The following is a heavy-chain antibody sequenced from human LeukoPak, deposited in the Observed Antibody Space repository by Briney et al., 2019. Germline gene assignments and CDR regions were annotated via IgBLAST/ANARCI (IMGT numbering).Heavy chain of an antibody. D-gene: IGHD3-10*01. J-gene: IGHJ4*02. CDR2: IRNKAYGATT. V-gene: IGHV3-49*04. CDR1: GFTFGDYP. CDR3: TGSFGELSFFAY. Sequence: GGSLRLSCTASGFTFGDYPMTWVRQAPGKGLEWVGLIRNKAYGATTEYAASVKGRFTISRDDSKSIAYLQVNSLKTEDTAVYYCTGSFGELSFFAYWGQGTLVTVSS.